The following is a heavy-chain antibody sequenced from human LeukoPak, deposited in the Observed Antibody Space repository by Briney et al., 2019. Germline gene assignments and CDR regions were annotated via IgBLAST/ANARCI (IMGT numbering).Heavy chain of an antibody. CDR2: ISGSGGST. CDR1: GFTFSSYA. V-gene: IGHV3-23*01. CDR3: ARRYPYSSAWHPSAFDV. Sequence: PGGSLRLSCAASGFTFSSYAMSWVRQAPGKGLEWVSAISGSGGSTYYADSVKGRLTISRDNSKNTLYLQMNSLRAEDTAVYYCARRYPYSSAWHPSAFDVWGQGTMVTVSS. J-gene: IGHJ3*01. D-gene: IGHD6-19*01.